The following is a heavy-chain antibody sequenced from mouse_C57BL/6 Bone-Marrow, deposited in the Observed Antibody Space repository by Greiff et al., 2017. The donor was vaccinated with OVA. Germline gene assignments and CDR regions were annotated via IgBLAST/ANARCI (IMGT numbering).Heavy chain of an antibody. CDR3: ARMNDYFYYYAMGY. CDR1: GYTFTSYG. Sequence: QVQLQQSGAELARPGASVKLSCKASGYTFTSYGISWVKQRTGQGLEWIGEIYPRSGNTSYNEKFKGKATLTADKSSSTAYMELRSLTSEDSAVYFCARMNDYFYYYAMGYWGQGTSVTVSS. CDR2: IYPRSGNT. V-gene: IGHV1-81*01. J-gene: IGHJ4*01. D-gene: IGHD2-4*01.